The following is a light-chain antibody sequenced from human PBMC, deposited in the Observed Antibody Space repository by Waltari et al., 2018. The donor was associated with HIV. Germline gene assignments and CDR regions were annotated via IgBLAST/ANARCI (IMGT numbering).Light chain of an antibody. Sequence: AIQMTQSPSSLSASVGDRVTITCRASQGIRNDLSWYQQKPGKAPELLIFAASTLQSGVPSRFSGSGSGTDFTLTISSLQPEDFATYYCLQDNNYPWTFGQGTKVEIK. V-gene: IGKV1-6*01. J-gene: IGKJ1*01. CDR2: AAS. CDR1: QGIRND. CDR3: LQDNNYPWT.